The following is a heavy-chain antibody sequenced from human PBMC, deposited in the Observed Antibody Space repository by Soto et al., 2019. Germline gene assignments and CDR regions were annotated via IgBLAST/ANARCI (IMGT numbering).Heavy chain of an antibody. V-gene: IGHV3-33*01. CDR1: GFIFSTYG. Sequence: QVQLVESGGGVVQPGGSLRLSCAASGFIFSTYGMHWVRQAPGKGLEWVAVIWNDGSNKYYIDSVKGRFTVSRDNSKNTLYLQMNSLRAEDTAMYFCARDQQGATWEWGQGTLVTVSS. CDR2: IWNDGSNK. CDR3: ARDQQGATWE. D-gene: IGHD1-26*01. J-gene: IGHJ4*02.